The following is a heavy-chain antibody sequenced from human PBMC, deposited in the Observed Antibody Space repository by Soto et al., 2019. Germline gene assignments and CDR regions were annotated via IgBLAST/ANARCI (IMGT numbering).Heavy chain of an antibody. J-gene: IGHJ5*02. V-gene: IGHV2-5*02. Sequence: QITLKESGPTLVKPKQTLTLTCTFSGFSHSTSGVGVGWIRQPPGKALEWLALIYWDDDKRYSPSLKSRLTITKDTSKNQVVLTMTNMDPVDTATYYWAKTGWFGELAWGQGTLVTVSS. CDR3: AKTGWFGELA. CDR1: GFSHSTSGVG. CDR2: IYWDDDK. D-gene: IGHD3-10*01.